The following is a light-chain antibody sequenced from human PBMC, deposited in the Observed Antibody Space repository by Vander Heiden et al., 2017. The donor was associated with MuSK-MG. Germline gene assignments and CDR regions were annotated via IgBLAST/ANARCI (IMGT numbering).Light chain of an antibody. CDR3: NCRDRNTNQV. J-gene: IGLJ3*02. CDR1: TLRSYS. Sequence: SSELTQDPAVSAALGRTVRITCQGDTLRSYSANWYQQKPGQAPVLVMYAKTNRPSGIPDRLSGSSSGDTASLTITGAQAEDEAVDYCNCRDRNTNQVFGGGTKLTVL. CDR2: AKT. V-gene: IGLV3-19*01.